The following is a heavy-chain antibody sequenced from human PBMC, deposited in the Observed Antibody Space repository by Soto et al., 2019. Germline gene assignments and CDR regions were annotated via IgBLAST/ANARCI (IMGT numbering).Heavy chain of an antibody. V-gene: IGHV3-30*18. D-gene: IGHD3-10*01. CDR3: AKSGSGTYYFDY. Sequence: GGSLRLSCAASGFTFSSYGMRWVRQAPGKGLEWVAVISYDGSNKYYADSVKGRFTISRDNSKNTLYLQMNSLRAEDTAVYYCAKSGSGTYYFDYWGQGTLVTVSS. J-gene: IGHJ4*02. CDR2: ISYDGSNK. CDR1: GFTFSSYG.